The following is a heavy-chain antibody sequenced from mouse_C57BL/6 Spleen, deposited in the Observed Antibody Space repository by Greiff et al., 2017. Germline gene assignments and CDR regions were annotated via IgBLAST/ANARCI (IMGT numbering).Heavy chain of an antibody. D-gene: IGHD2-4*01. V-gene: IGHV5-12*01. Sequence: EVQLVESGGGLVQPGGSLKLSCAASGFTFRDYYMYWVRQTPEKRLEWVAYISNGGGSTYYPDTVKGRFTISRDNAKNTLYLQMSSLKSEDTAMYYCARGSDYDGYWYFDVWGTGTTVTVSS. CDR3: ARGSDYDGYWYFDV. J-gene: IGHJ1*03. CDR1: GFTFRDYY. CDR2: ISNGGGST.